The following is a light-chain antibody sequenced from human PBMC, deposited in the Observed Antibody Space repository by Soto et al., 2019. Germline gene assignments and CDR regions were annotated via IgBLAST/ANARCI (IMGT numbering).Light chain of an antibody. CDR3: QQYNNWPPMA. J-gene: IGKJ1*01. CDR2: GAS. Sequence: EIVMTQSPATLSVSPGERATLSCRASQSVSSNLAWYQQKPGQAPRLLIYGASTRATGIPARFSGSGSGTELPLTVSSLQSEDFAVYYCQQYNNWPPMAFGQGTEVEVK. V-gene: IGKV3-15*01. CDR1: QSVSSN.